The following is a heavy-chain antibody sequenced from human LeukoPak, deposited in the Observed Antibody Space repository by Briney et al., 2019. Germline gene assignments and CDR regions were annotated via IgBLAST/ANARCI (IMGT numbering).Heavy chain of an antibody. CDR3: ARLRKGGYNDAFDI. CDR2: INHRGST. Sequence: PSETLSLTCTVSGGSISSYYWSWIRQPPGKGLEWIGEINHRGSTSYNPSLKSRVTISVDTSKNQFSLKLSSVTAADTAVYYCARLRKGGYNDAFDIWGQGTMVTVSS. D-gene: IGHD3-22*01. V-gene: IGHV4-34*01. CDR1: GGSISSYY. J-gene: IGHJ3*02.